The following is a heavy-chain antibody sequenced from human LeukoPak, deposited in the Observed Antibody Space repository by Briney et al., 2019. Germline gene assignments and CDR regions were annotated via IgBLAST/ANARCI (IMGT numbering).Heavy chain of an antibody. CDR2: IIPIFGTA. D-gene: IGHD5-18*01. CDR3: ARDLSSWQLWSGGAFDI. Sequence: SVKVSCKASGGTFSSYAISWVRQAPGQGLEWMGGIIPIFGTANYAQKFQGGVTITTDESTSTAYMELSSLRSEDTAVYYCARDLSSWQLWSGGAFDIWGQGTMVTVSS. V-gene: IGHV1-69*05. CDR1: GGTFSSYA. J-gene: IGHJ3*02.